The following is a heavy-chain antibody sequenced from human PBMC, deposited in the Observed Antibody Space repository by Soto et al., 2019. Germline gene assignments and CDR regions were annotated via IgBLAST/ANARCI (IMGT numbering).Heavy chain of an antibody. V-gene: IGHV4-31*03. D-gene: IGHD1-1*01. CDR3: ARDDPVDQGNLDE. CDR2: IDYSGST. CDR1: GESISSGGYY. J-gene: IGHJ4*02. Sequence: SETLSLTCSVSGESISSGGYYWSWIRPHPGKGLEWSGYIDYSGSTYYNPSLKSRVTISVDTSKKQFSRKLRSVTAADTAVYYCARDDPVDQGNLDEWGKGTLVTV.